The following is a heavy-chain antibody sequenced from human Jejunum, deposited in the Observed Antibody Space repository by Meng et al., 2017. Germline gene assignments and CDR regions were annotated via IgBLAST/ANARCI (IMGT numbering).Heavy chain of an antibody. CDR3: AHRRGPSGHSWDVGYFDF. CDR1: GFSLSTSGVG. CDR2: IYWDDDK. J-gene: IGHJ4*02. V-gene: IGHV2-5*02. D-gene: IGHD6-13*01. Sequence: SGPTLVKPTQTLTLTCTFSGFSLSTSGVGVGWIRQPPGAALDYLALIYWDDDKRYNPSLKSRLTIAKDTSKNQVVLTMTNMDPVDTATYFCAHRRGPSGHSWDVGYFDFWGQGALVTVSS.